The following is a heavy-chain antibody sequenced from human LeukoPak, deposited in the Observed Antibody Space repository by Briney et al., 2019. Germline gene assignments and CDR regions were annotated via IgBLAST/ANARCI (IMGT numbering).Heavy chain of an antibody. D-gene: IGHD3-3*01. CDR2: LNWNGAST. CDR1: GFTFDDYG. CDR3: ARSYYDFWSGLPGRYGFDY. J-gene: IGHJ4*02. V-gene: IGHV3-20*04. Sequence: PGGSLRLSCAASGFTFDDYGLSWVRQVPGKGLEWVSGLNWNGASTGYADSVKGRFTISRDNAKNSLYLQMNSLRAEDTAVYYCARSYYDFWSGLPGRYGFDYWGQGTLVTVSS.